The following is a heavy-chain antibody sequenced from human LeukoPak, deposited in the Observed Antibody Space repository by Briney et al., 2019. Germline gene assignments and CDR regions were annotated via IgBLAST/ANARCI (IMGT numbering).Heavy chain of an antibody. Sequence: PGGSLRLSCAASGFSFSSHGMSWVRQAPGKGLEWVSGILGGAGSTYYADSVKGRFTISRDNSKNTLYLQMTSLRADDTAVYYCVKSYYDSTGYRGDFDYWGQGTLVTVSS. CDR1: GFSFSSHG. J-gene: IGHJ4*02. CDR2: ILGGAGST. D-gene: IGHD3-22*01. V-gene: IGHV3-23*01. CDR3: VKSYYDSTGYRGDFDY.